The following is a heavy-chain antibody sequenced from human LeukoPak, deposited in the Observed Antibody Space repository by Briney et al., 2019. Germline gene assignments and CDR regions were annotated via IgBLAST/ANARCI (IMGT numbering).Heavy chain of an antibody. D-gene: IGHD4-17*01. CDR2: INPSGGST. Sequence: ASVKVSCKAFGYTFTSYYMHWVRQAPGQGLEWMGIINPSGGSTSYAQKFQGRVTMTRDMSTSTVYMELSSLRSEDTAVYYCARGATVTTFYYWGQGTLVTVSS. CDR3: ARGATVTTFYY. CDR1: GYTFTSYY. J-gene: IGHJ4*02. V-gene: IGHV1-46*01.